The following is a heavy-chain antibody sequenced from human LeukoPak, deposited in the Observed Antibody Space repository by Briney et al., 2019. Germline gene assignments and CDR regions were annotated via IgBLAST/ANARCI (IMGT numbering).Heavy chain of an antibody. V-gene: IGHV4-34*01. CDR1: GGSFSGYY. J-gene: IGHJ4*02. CDR3: AREGQQLDY. D-gene: IGHD6-13*01. CDR2: INHSGST. Sequence: PSETLSLTCAVYGGSFSGYYWSWIRQPPGKGLEWIGEINHSGSTNYNPSLKSRVTISVDTSKNQFSLKLSPVTAADTAVYYCAREGQQLDYWGQGTLVTVSS.